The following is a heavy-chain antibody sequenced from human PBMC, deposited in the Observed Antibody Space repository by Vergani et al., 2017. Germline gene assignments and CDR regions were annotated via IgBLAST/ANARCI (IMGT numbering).Heavy chain of an antibody. CDR3: ATVYGYGDYEYSFYY. Sequence: VQLGQSGAEVRKAGATVKISCTVSGFTFTDYYIHWVPQAPGKGLEWMGLVDPEAGETIYAEKFQGRFTITADTSTDTAYMELSSPRSEDTAVYYCATVYGYGDYEYSFYYWGRGPLVIAS. J-gene: IGHJ4*02. D-gene: IGHD4-17*01. CDR1: GFTFTDYY. V-gene: IGHV1-69-2*01. CDR2: VDPEAGET.